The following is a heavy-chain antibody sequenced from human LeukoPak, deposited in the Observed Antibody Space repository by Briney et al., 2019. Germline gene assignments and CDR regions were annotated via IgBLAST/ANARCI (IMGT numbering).Heavy chain of an antibody. D-gene: IGHD6-6*01. Sequence: PGGSLRLSCAASGFTFNSYSMNWVRQAPGKGLEWVSSISSSSSYIYYADSVKGRFTISRDNAKNSLYLQMNSLRAEDTAVYYCARASSSSGYYFDFWGQGTLVSVSS. CDR2: ISSSSSYI. CDR3: ARASSSSGYYFDF. V-gene: IGHV3-21*01. J-gene: IGHJ4*02. CDR1: GFTFNSYS.